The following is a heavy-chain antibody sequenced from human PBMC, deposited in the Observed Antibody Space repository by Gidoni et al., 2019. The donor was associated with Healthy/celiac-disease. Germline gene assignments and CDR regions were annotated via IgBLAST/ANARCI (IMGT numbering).Heavy chain of an antibody. J-gene: IGHJ6*02. V-gene: IGHV3-74*01. CDR3: ARDQKYYDFWSGPTNGMDV. D-gene: IGHD3-3*01. CDR2: INSDGSST. Sequence: EVQLVESGGGLVQPGGSLRLSCAASGFTFSSYWMHWVRQAPGKGLVWVSRINSDGSSTSYADSVKGRFTISRDNAKNTLYLQMNSLRAEDTAVYYCARDQKYYDFWSGPTNGMDVWGQGTTVTVSS. CDR1: GFTFSSYW.